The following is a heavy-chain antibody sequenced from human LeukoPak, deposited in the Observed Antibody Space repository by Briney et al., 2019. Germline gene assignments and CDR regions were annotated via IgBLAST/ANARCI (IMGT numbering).Heavy chain of an antibody. J-gene: IGHJ4*02. Sequence: SETLSLTCTVSGDSIGTSNYFWGWIRRPPGKGLEWIGSIYYSGSTYYSPSLKSRVTLSVDTSKNQFSLKLSSVTAADTAVYYCAREGPSGSYSTFDYWGQGTLVTVSS. D-gene: IGHD1-26*01. CDR1: GDSIGTSNYF. V-gene: IGHV4-39*02. CDR2: IYYSGST. CDR3: AREGPSGSYSTFDY.